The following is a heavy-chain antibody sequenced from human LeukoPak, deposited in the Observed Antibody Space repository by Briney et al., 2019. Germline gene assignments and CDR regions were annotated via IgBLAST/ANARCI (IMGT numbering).Heavy chain of an antibody. J-gene: IGHJ4*01. V-gene: IGHV3-21*01. CDR3: ARDPMADYGDPNGW. Sequence: PGGSLRLSCAASGFTFSSYSMNWVRQAPGKGLEWVSSISSSSSYIYYADSVKGRFTISRDNAKNSLYLQMNSLRAEDTAVYYCARDPMADYGDPNGWWGQGTLVTVSS. CDR1: GFTFSSYS. D-gene: IGHD4-17*01. CDR2: ISSSSSYI.